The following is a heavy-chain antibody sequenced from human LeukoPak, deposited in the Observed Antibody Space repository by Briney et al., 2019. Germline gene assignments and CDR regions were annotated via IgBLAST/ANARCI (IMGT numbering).Heavy chain of an antibody. CDR1: GFTFSSYS. D-gene: IGHD2-15*01. CDR2: ISSSSSYI. Sequence: GGSLRLSCAASGFTFSSYSMNWVRQAPGKGLEWVSSISSSSSYIYYADSVKGRFTISRDNAKSSLYLQMNSLRAEDTAVYYCARPVCSGGSCYFGGWYYFDYWGQGTLVTVSS. CDR3: ARPVCSGGSCYFGGWYYFDY. J-gene: IGHJ4*02. V-gene: IGHV3-21*01.